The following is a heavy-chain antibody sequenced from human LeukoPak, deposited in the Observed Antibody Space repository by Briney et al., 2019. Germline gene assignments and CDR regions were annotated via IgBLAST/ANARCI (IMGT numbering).Heavy chain of an antibody. D-gene: IGHD2-15*01. CDR2: IYPGDSDI. V-gene: IGHV5-51*01. Sequence: HGESLKISCEGSGYSFTSYWVGWVRQMPGKGLGWMGIIYPGDSDIRYSPSFQGQVTISADKSISTAYLQWSSLKASDTAMYYCARRYCSGGSCFDSWGQGTLVTVSS. CDR1: GYSFTSYW. J-gene: IGHJ4*02. CDR3: ARRYCSGGSCFDS.